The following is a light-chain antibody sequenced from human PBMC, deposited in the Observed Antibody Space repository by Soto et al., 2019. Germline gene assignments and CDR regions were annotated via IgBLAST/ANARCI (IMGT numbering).Light chain of an antibody. Sequence: DIQMTQSPSSLSASVGDRLTITCRASQSISTYLNWYQQKPGKAPKLMIYAASSLQSGVPSRFSGSGSGTDFTLTISSMQPEDFETYYCQQSYSTPFTFGQGTRLEIK. V-gene: IGKV1-39*01. CDR2: AAS. CDR1: QSISTY. J-gene: IGKJ5*01. CDR3: QQSYSTPFT.